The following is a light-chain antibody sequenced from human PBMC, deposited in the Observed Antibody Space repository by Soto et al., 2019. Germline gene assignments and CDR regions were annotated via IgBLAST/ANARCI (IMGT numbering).Light chain of an antibody. V-gene: IGLV2-11*01. Sequence: QSALTQPRSVSGSPGQSVTISCTGTSSDVGGYNYVSWYQQHPGKAPKLMIYDVSKRPSGVPDRFSGSKSGNTACLTISGLQAEDEADYYCCSYAGSYTHYVFGTGTKLTVL. CDR2: DVS. CDR1: SSDVGGYNY. CDR3: CSYAGSYTHYV. J-gene: IGLJ1*01.